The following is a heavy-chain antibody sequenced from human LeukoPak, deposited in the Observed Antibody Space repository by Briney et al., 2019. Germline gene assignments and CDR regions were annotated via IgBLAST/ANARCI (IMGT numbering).Heavy chain of an antibody. CDR1: QFSFTNNW. V-gene: IGHV3-74*01. J-gene: IGHJ3*02. D-gene: IGHD1-26*01. Sequence: PGGSLRLSCVGSQFSFTNNWMHWVRQVPGKGLMWVSRISRDGTVTDYADSVKGRFAISRDNAKNTLYLEMNSLRGEDTGLFYCVREVGAPGSFGIWGQGTLVTVSS. CDR2: ISRDGTVT. CDR3: VREVGAPGSFGI.